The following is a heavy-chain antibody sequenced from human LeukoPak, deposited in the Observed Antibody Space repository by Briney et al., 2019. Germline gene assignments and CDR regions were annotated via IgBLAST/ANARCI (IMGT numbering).Heavy chain of an antibody. CDR1: GGSLSSYY. CDR2: IYHSGNT. V-gene: IGHV4-59*01. CDR3: ARDRNYYDSSGPPYYYSALDV. J-gene: IGHJ6*02. Sequence: PSETLSLTCTVSGGSLSSYYWSWLRQPPGKGLEWIGYIYHSGNTYYNPSLKSRVTISIHNSKNQFSLKVNSVTAADTAVYYCARDRNYYDSSGPPYYYSALDVWGQGTTVTVSS. D-gene: IGHD3-22*01.